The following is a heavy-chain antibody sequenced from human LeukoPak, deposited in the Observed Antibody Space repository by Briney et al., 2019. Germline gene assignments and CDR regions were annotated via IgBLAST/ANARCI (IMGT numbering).Heavy chain of an antibody. J-gene: IGHJ3*02. CDR2: ISRSSSSI. V-gene: IGHV3-21*01. Sequence: PGGSLRLSCAASGFTFSNYNMNWVRQAPGKGLECVSSISRSSSSIYYADSVKGRFTISRDNAKNSLYLQMYSLRAEDTAVYYCARGTGRFMFDIWGQGTMVTVSS. D-gene: IGHD3-3*01. CDR3: ARGTGRFMFDI. CDR1: GFTFSNYN.